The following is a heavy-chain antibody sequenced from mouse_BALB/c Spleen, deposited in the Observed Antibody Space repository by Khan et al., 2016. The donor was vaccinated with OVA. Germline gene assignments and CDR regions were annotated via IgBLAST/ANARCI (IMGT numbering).Heavy chain of an antibody. D-gene: IGHD1-1*01. Sequence: EVQLQESGPGLVKPSQSLSLTCTVTGYSITSGYAWNWLRQFPGNKLEWMGYISYSGVTSYTPSLKSRISITRDTSKNQFLLQLTSVTTEDTATYYCARENYYGYYFDYWGQGTTLTVSS. J-gene: IGHJ2*01. CDR1: GYSITSGYA. CDR2: ISYSGVT. CDR3: ARENYYGYYFDY. V-gene: IGHV3-2*02.